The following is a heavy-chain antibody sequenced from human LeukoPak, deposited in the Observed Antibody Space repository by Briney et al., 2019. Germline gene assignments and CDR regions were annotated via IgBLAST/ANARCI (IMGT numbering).Heavy chain of an antibody. J-gene: IGHJ4*02. D-gene: IGHD3-9*01. CDR3: ARDYDILTGYSQLDY. Sequence: SETLSLTCTVSGGSISSYYWSWIRQPAGKGLEWIGRIYTSGSTNYNPSLKSRVTMSVDTSKNQLSLKLSSVTAADTAVYYCARDYDILTGYSQLDYWGQGTLVTVSS. CDR1: GGSISSYY. V-gene: IGHV4-4*07. CDR2: IYTSGST.